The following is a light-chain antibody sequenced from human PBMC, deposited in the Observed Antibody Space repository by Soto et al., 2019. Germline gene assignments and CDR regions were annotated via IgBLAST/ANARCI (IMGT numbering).Light chain of an antibody. V-gene: IGKV4-1*01. J-gene: IGKJ4*01. CDR3: QQSYSTPRLT. CDR1: QSVLYSSNNKNY. Sequence: DIVMTQFPDPLALSLGERATINCTSSQSVLYSSNNKNYLAWYQQKPGQPPKLLLYWASTRESGVPDRFSGSGSGTDFTLTISSLQPEDFATYYCQQSYSTPRLTFGGGTKVDIK. CDR2: WAS.